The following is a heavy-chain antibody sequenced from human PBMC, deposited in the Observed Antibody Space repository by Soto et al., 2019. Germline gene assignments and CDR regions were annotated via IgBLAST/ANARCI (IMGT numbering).Heavy chain of an antibody. CDR3: ARDLWGYCGADCYPLDV. D-gene: IGHD2-21*02. CDR2: MYNTGST. J-gene: IGHJ6*02. Sequence: SETLSLTCTVSGGSIGSGGYYWSWIRQPPGKGLEWIGYMYNTGSTVYNPSFKSRVTISVDTSKNQFSLKLNSVTAADTAVYYCARDLWGYCGADCYPLDVWGQGTTVTVSS. CDR1: GGSIGSGGYY. V-gene: IGHV4-61*08.